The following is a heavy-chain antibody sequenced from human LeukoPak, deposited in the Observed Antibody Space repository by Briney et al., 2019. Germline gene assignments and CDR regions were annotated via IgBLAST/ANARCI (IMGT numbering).Heavy chain of an antibody. CDR1: GFTFSDYY. CDR2: ISSSGSTI. J-gene: IGHJ4*02. V-gene: IGHV3-11*04. Sequence: GGSLRLSCAASGFTFSDYYMSWIRQAPGKGLEWVSYISSSGSTIYYVDSEKGRFTISRDNSKNSLYLQMNSLRAEDTAVYYCARERKEIVVGAAFDYWGQGTLVTVSS. D-gene: IGHD2-15*01. CDR3: ARERKEIVVGAAFDY.